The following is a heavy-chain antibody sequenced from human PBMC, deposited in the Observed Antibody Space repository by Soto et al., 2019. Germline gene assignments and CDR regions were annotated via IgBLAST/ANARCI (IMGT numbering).Heavy chain of an antibody. CDR3: ASHYDSSGYYYRGLDY. V-gene: IGHV1-69*12. CDR1: GGTFSSYA. CDR2: IIPIFGTA. D-gene: IGHD3-22*01. J-gene: IGHJ4*02. Sequence: QVQLVQSGAEVKKPGSSVKVSCKASGGTFSSYAISWVRQAPGQGLEWMGGIIPIFGTADYAQKFQGRVRITADESTSTAYMELSSVRSEDTAVYYCASHYDSSGYYYRGLDYWGQGTLVTVSS.